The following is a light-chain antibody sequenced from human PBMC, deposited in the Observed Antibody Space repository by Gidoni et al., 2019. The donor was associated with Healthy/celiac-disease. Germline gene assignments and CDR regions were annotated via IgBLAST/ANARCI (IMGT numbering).Light chain of an antibody. CDR1: QSVSSY. J-gene: IGKJ2*01. V-gene: IGKV3-11*01. CDR3: QQRSNWLRT. Sequence: EIVLTQSPATLSLSPGERATLSCRASQSVSSYLAWYQQKPGQAPRLLIYDASNRATGIPARFSGSGSGTDFTLTISSLEPEDFAVYYCQQRSNWLRTFXQXTKLEIK. CDR2: DAS.